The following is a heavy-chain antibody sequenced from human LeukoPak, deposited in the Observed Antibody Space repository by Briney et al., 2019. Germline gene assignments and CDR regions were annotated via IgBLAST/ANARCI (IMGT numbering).Heavy chain of an antibody. D-gene: IGHD6-19*01. CDR3: ARVPSIAVAGAFDI. V-gene: IGHV3-7*01. CDR1: GFTFSSYW. Sequence: PGGSLRLSCAASGFTFSSYWMNWARQAPGKGLEWVASINHNGNVNYYVDSVKGRFTISRDNAKNSLYLQMNSLRAEDTAVYYCARVPSIAVAGAFDIWGQGTMVTVSS. J-gene: IGHJ3*02. CDR2: INHNGNVN.